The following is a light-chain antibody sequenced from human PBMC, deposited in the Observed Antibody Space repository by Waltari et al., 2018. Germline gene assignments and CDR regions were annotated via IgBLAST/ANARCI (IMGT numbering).Light chain of an antibody. Sequence: QPALTQPASVSGSPGQSITISCTGSSNDIGTSNHVCWYQQHPGKAPRLIISEVTERPSGVSDRFSGSKSGNTASLTISGLQAEDEADYYCLSYTTRISFVFGGGTKLSVL. V-gene: IGLV2-23*02. CDR1: SNDIGTSNH. J-gene: IGLJ2*01. CDR3: LSYTTRISFV. CDR2: EVT.